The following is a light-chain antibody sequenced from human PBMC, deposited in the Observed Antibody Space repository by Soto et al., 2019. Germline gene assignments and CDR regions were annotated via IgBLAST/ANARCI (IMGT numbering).Light chain of an antibody. CDR2: DAS. CDR1: RSISGW. J-gene: IGKJ3*01. CDR3: QQYSGYSLFT. Sequence: DIQMTQSPSTLSASVGDRVTITCRASRSISGWLAWYQQRPGKAPKLLIYDASSLESGVPSRFSGSGSGTEFTLTIGGLQPDDFATYYCQQYSGYSLFTFGPGTKVDIK. V-gene: IGKV1-5*01.